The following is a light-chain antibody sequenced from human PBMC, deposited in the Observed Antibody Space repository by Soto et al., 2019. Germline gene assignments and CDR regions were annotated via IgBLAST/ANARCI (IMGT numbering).Light chain of an antibody. V-gene: IGKV3-15*01. Sequence: EIMMTQSPATVSVSPGERATLSCRASQSIRTNVAWYQQKPGQALRLLIYDASTRATGLSSRFRGSGSGTEFTLTISSRQSEDVAIYYCQQYNDWPPLTFGGGTRLEI. CDR3: QQYNDWPPLT. CDR2: DAS. J-gene: IGKJ4*01. CDR1: QSIRTN.